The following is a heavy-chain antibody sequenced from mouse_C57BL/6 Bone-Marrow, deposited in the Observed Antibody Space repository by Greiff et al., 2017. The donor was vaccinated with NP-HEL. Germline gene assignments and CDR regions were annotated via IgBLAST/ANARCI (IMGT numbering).Heavy chain of an antibody. J-gene: IGHJ3*01. CDR3: ARERIPTTWFAY. D-gene: IGHD1-1*01. Sequence: QVQLQQSDAELVKPGASVKISCKVSGYTFTDHTIHWMKQRPEQGLEWIGYIYPRDGSTKYNEKFKGKATLTADKSSSTAYMQLNSLTSEDSEVYFSARERIPTTWFAYWGQGTLVTVSA. CDR1: GYTFTDHT. V-gene: IGHV1-78*01. CDR2: IYPRDGST.